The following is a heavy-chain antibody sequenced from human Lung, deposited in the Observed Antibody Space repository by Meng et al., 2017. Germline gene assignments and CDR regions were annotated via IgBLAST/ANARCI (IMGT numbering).Heavy chain of an antibody. CDR3: ARGPTTMAHDFDY. CDR1: GGYFSDYY. CDR2: INHSGST. V-gene: IGHV4-34*01. Sequence: IRQWGAGLLKPSDTLSLPWFVSGGYFSDYYWSWIRQPPGKGLEWIGEINHSGSTNYNPSLESRATISVDTSQNNLSLKLSSVTAADSAVYYCARGPTTMAHDFDYWGQGTLVTVSS. D-gene: IGHD4-11*01. J-gene: IGHJ4*02.